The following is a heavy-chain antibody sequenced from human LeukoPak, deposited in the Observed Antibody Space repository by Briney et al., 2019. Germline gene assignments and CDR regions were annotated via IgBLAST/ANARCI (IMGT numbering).Heavy chain of an antibody. CDR3: ATDTGNGFPYWFDP. CDR2: IIPMFNTA. V-gene: IGHV1-69*01. Sequence: GTSVKVSCKTSGGSFIDHALTWVRQAPGQGLEWMGGIIPMFNTAQYAQSFQGRVTITADESTGTVYIELSSLTSEDTAVYYCATDTGNGFPYWFDPWGQGTLVIVSS. D-gene: IGHD3-16*01. CDR1: GGSFIDHA. J-gene: IGHJ5*02.